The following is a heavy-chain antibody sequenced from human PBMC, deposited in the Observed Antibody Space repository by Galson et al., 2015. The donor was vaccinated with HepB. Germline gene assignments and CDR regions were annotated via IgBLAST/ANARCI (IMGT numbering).Heavy chain of an antibody. CDR2: ISGSGGST. Sequence: SLRLSCAASGFTFSSYAMSWVRQAPGKGLEWVSAISGSGGSTYYADSVKGRFTISRDNSKNTLYLQMNSLRAEDTAVYYCAKDADPSRRGYYDFWSGYPNWFDPWGQGTLVTVSS. J-gene: IGHJ5*02. D-gene: IGHD3-3*01. V-gene: IGHV3-23*01. CDR3: AKDADPSRRGYYDFWSGYPNWFDP. CDR1: GFTFSSYA.